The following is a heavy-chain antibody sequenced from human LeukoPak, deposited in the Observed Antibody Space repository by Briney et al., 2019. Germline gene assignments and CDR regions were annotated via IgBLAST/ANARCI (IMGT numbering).Heavy chain of an antibody. Sequence: PSESLSLTCAVSGGSISSGGYSWGWIRQPPGKGLEWIGYIYHSGSTYYNPSLKSRVTISVDRSKNQFSQKLSSVTAADTAVYYCARGAPVRGMDVWGQGTTVTVSS. J-gene: IGHJ6*02. V-gene: IGHV4-30-2*01. D-gene: IGHD6-19*01. CDR3: ARGAPVRGMDV. CDR2: IYHSGST. CDR1: GGSISSGGYS.